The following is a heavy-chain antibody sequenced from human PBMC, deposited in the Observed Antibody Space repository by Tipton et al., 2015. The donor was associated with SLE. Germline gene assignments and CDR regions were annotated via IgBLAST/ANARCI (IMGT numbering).Heavy chain of an antibody. V-gene: IGHV4-34*01. D-gene: IGHD3-22*01. CDR1: GGSFSGYY. Sequence: TLSLTCAVYGGSFSGYYWSWIRQPPGKGLEWIGEINHSGSTNYNPSLKSRVTISVDTSKNQFSLKLSSVTAADTAVYYCARAYYDSSGRFDYWGQGPLVTVSS. CDR2: INHSGST. J-gene: IGHJ4*02. CDR3: ARAYYDSSGRFDY.